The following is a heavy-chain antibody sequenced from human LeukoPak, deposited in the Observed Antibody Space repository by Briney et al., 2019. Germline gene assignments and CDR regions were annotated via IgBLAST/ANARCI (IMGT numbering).Heavy chain of an antibody. CDR3: ARHVLSGYRSAFDI. D-gene: IGHD1-14*01. J-gene: IGHJ3*02. CDR2: IYYSGST. V-gene: IGHV4-59*08. CDR1: GGSISSYY. Sequence: PSETLSLTCTVSGGSISSYYWSWIRQPPGKGLEWIGYIYYSGSTNYNPSLKSRVTISVDTSKNQFSLKLSPVTAADTAVYYCARHVLSGYRSAFDIWGQGTMVTVSS.